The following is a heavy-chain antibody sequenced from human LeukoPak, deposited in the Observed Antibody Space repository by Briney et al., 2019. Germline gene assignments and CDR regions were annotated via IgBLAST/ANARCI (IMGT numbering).Heavy chain of an antibody. D-gene: IGHD4-17*01. J-gene: IGHJ4*02. CDR1: GFTFDGYA. CDR3: AKDTTLTPQ. V-gene: IGHV3-23*01. CDR2: ISGSGGTT. Sequence: GGSLRLSCAASGFTFDGYAMSWVRQAPGKGLEWVSAISGSGGTTYYADSVKGRFTISRDNSKNTLYLQMNSLRAEDTAVYYCAKDTTLTPQWGQGTLVTVSS.